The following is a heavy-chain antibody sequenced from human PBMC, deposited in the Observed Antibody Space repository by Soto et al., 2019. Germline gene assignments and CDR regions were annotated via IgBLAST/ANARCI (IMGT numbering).Heavy chain of an antibody. D-gene: IGHD2-8*01. CDR1: GFTFDNAW. Sequence: EVQLVESGGGLVKPGGSLRLSCAASGFTFDNAWMSCVRQAPGKGLEWVGRIKSKTDGGTADYAAPVKGRFTISRDDSKHTLFLQMNSLKTEDTAVYYCTTDRGHMYDFDYWGQGTLVPVSS. CDR3: TTDRGHMYDFDY. CDR2: IKSKTDGGTA. V-gene: IGHV3-15*01. J-gene: IGHJ4*02.